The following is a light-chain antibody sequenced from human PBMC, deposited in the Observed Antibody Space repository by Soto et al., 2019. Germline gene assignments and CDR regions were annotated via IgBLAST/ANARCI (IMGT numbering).Light chain of an antibody. Sequence: QSALTQPASVSGSPGQSITISCTGTSGDVGSYNRVSWYQQHPGKAPKLIIYEVSDRPSGVSNRFSGSKSGNTASLTISGLQAEDEAEYYCSSFRSGGTRVLFGGGTKLTVL. V-gene: IGLV2-14*01. CDR3: SSFRSGGTRVL. J-gene: IGLJ2*01. CDR2: EVS. CDR1: SGDVGSYNR.